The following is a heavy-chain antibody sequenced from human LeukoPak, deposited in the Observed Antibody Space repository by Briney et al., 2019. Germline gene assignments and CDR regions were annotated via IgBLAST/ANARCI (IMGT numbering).Heavy chain of an antibody. CDR2: ISGSGGGT. D-gene: IGHD6-13*01. J-gene: IGHJ4*02. V-gene: IGHV3-23*01. CDR3: AEIIAGSWFKDY. Sequence: GGSLRLSCAASGFTFTNYAMSWVRQAPGKGLEWVSAISGSGGGTYYADSVKGRFTVSRDNSKNTLYLQMNSLRAEDTAVYYCAEIIAGSWFKDYWGQGTLVTVSS. CDR1: GFTFTNYA.